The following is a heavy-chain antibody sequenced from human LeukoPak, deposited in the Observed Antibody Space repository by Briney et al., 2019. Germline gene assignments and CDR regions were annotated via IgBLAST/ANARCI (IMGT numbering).Heavy chain of an antibody. J-gene: IGHJ4*02. CDR2: IYYSGST. CDR3: ARDPSGGVRGAIDY. D-gene: IGHD3-10*01. Sequence: SETLSLTCTVSGGSISSSSYYWGWIRQPPGKGLEWIGSIYYSGSTYYNPSLKSRVTISVDTSKNQFSLKLSSVTAADTAVYYCARDPSGGVRGAIDYWGQGTLVTVSS. CDR1: GGSISSSSYY. V-gene: IGHV4-39*07.